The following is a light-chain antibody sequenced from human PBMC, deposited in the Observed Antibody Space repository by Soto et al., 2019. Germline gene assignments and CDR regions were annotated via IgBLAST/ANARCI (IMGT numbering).Light chain of an antibody. V-gene: IGKV3-15*01. Sequence: EIGMTQSPATLSVSPGERATLSCRASQSVSSNLAWYQQKPGQAPRLLIYGASTRATGIPARFSGSGSGTEFTLTISRLQSEDFAGYYCQQYNNWPPVTFGQGTKLEIK. CDR3: QQYNNWPPVT. CDR2: GAS. CDR1: QSVSSN. J-gene: IGKJ2*01.